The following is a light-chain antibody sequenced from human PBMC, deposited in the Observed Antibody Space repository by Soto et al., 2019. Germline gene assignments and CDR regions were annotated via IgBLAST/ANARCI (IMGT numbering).Light chain of an antibody. J-gene: IGKJ3*01. Sequence: DFRMTQSPSSLSASVGDRVTITCRASQRINTYLNWYQQKPGKAPKLLIYGASTLQSGVPSRFSGNGSGTDFTLPISTLQPEDFARYYCQQTYSALFTFGPGTKVDIK. CDR3: QQTYSALFT. V-gene: IGKV1-39*01. CDR2: GAS. CDR1: QRINTY.